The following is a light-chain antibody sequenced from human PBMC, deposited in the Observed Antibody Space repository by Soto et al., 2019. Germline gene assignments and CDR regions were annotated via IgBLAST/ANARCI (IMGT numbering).Light chain of an antibody. J-gene: IGKJ2*01. CDR1: QSISNY. V-gene: IGKV1-39*01. CDR3: LQHSDYPFT. Sequence: DIQMTQSPSSLSASVGDRVTITCRASQSISNYLNWYQQRPGKAPKLLIYASSTLESGVPSRFSGSGSGTDFTLTISSLQPEDFATYFCLQHSDYPFTFGQGTRLEI. CDR2: ASS.